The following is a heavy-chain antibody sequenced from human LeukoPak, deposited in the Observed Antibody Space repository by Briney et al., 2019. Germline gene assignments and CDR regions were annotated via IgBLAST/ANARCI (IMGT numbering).Heavy chain of an antibody. CDR2: IYSDT. V-gene: IGHV5-51*01. Sequence: KSGESLKISCKASGYSFTTYWIGWVRQMPGKGLEWMGIIYSDTRYSPSFQGQVTISADKSISTAYLQWSSLRASDTAMYYCGRVAVTVKNWFDPWGQGTLVTVSS. J-gene: IGHJ5*02. CDR1: GYSFTTYW. D-gene: IGHD6-19*01. CDR3: GRVAVTVKNWFDP.